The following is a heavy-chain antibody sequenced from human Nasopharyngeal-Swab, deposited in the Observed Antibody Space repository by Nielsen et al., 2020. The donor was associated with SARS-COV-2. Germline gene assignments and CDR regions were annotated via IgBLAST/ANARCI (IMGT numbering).Heavy chain of an antibody. Sequence: ASVKVSCKASGYTFTSYYMHWVRQAPGQGLEWMGIINPSGGSTSYAQKFQGRVTMTRDTSTSTVYMELSSLRSEDTAVYYCARDGIMITFGGVIKTNPNNYHYYGMDVWGQGTTVTVSS. D-gene: IGHD3-16*02. CDR1: GYTFTSYY. CDR3: ARDGIMITFGGVIKTNPNNYHYYGMDV. V-gene: IGHV1-46*01. J-gene: IGHJ6*02. CDR2: INPSGGST.